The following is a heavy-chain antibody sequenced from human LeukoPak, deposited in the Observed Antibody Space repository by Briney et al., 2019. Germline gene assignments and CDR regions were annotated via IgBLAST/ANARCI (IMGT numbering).Heavy chain of an antibody. CDR3: AKGYYYDSSGYYLAYDFDY. D-gene: IGHD3-22*01. J-gene: IGHJ4*02. V-gene: IGHV3-23*01. CDR1: GVTLSNYA. Sequence: GGSLRLSCAASGVTLSNYAMSWARQAPGKGLEWVSGISSSGSGGNTYYADSVKGRFTISRDNSKNTLYLQMNSLRAEDTAVYYCAKGYYYDSSGYYLAYDFDYWGQGTLVTVSS. CDR2: ISSSGSGGNT.